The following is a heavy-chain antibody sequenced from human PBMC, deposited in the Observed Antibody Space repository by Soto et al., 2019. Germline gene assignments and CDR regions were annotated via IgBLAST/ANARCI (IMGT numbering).Heavy chain of an antibody. Sequence: GPQRLSCTASGLTFSNACMSWVRQTPWKGLEWVARIKSKTDGGTTEYAAPVKGRFTISRDDSKNTLYLQMNGLKTEDTVVYYCTTDWAHVGAADIWGQGTLVTVSS. D-gene: IGHD1-26*01. CDR3: TTDWAHVGAADI. CDR1: GLTFSNAC. CDR2: IKSKTDGGTT. V-gene: IGHV3-15*01. J-gene: IGHJ3*02.